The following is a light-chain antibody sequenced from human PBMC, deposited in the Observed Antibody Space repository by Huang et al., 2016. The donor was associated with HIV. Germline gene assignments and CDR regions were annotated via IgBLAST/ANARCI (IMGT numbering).Light chain of an antibody. Sequence: EIVLTQSPGTLSLSPGERATLSCRASKSVSSSYLAWYQQKPGQAPRLLIYGASSRAPGIPDRCSGSGSGTDFTLTISRLEPADFAVYYCQHYGTSRGTFGQGTKLELK. V-gene: IGKV3-20*01. CDR2: GAS. CDR1: KSVSSSY. CDR3: QHYGTSRGT. J-gene: IGKJ2*01.